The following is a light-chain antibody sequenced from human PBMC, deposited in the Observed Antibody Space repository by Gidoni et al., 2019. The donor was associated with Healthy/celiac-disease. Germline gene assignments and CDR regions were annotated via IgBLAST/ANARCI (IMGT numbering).Light chain of an antibody. CDR1: SSDVGSYNL. CDR2: EVS. CDR3: CSYAGSSTLV. V-gene: IGLV2-23*02. J-gene: IGLJ1*01. Sequence: QSALTQPSSVSGSPGPSIPISCTVTSSDVGSYNLVSWYQQHPGKAPKLMIYEVSKRHSGVSNRFSGSKSGNTASLTISGLQAEDEADYYCCSYAGSSTLVFGTGTKVTVL.